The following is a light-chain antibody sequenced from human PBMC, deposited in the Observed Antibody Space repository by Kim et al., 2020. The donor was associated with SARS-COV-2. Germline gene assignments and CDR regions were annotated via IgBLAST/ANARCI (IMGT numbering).Light chain of an antibody. Sequence: LGQTVRITCQGDSLRIYYASWYQQKPGQAPVLVIYGKNNRPSGIPDRFSGSSSGNTASMTITGAQAEDEADYYCNSRDSSGNPRWVFGGGTQLTVL. CDR1: SLRIYY. J-gene: IGLJ3*02. CDR3: NSRDSSGNPRWV. V-gene: IGLV3-19*01. CDR2: GKN.